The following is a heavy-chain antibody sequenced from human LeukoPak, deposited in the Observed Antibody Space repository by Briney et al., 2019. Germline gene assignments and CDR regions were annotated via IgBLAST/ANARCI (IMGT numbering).Heavy chain of an antibody. CDR1: GGSISSGSYY. D-gene: IGHD3-22*01. Sequence: SETLSLTCTVSGGSISSGSYYWSWIRQPAGKGLEWIGRIYTSGSTNYNPSLKSRVTISVDTSKNQFSLKLSSVTAADTAVYYCARGRYYYDSTSEMDVWGKGTTVTISS. CDR3: ARGRYYYDSTSEMDV. V-gene: IGHV4-61*02. CDR2: IYTSGST. J-gene: IGHJ6*04.